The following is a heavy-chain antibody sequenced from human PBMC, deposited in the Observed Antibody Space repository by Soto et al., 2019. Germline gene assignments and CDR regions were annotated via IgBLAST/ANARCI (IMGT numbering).Heavy chain of an antibody. CDR3: ARHHSSGWYDVDWLDP. V-gene: IGHV4-39*01. CDR1: SESSRSRRYY. J-gene: IGHJ5*02. Sequence: RSGTLSLTWTVSSESSRSRRYYGGWKRQPPGKGLEWIGRIYYSGSTYYNPSLKSRVTISVDTSKHQFSLKLSSVTAADTAVYYCARHHSSGWYDVDWLDPSGQGTLVTV. D-gene: IGHD6-19*01. CDR2: IYYSGST.